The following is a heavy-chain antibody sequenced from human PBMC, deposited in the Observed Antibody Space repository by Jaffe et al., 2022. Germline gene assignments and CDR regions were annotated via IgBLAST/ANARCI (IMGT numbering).Heavy chain of an antibody. CDR2: IKQDGSEK. V-gene: IGHV3-7*01. Sequence: EVQLVESGGGLVQPGGSLRLSCAASGFTFSSYWMSWVRQAPGKGLEWVANIKQDGSEKYYVDSVKGRFTISRDNAKNSLYLQMNSLRAEDTAVYYCASGGPPSALGELSFFDYWGQGTLVTVSS. CDR1: GFTFSSYW. J-gene: IGHJ4*02. CDR3: ASGGPPSALGELSFFDY. D-gene: IGHD3-16*02.